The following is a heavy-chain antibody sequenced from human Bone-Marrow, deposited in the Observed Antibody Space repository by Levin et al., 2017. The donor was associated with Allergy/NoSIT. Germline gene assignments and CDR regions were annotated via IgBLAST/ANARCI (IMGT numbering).Heavy chain of an antibody. CDR3: ARDRSRYCSGGSCPGGFDY. Sequence: GESLKISCAASGFTFSSYGMHWVRQAPGKGLEWVAVIWYDGSNKYYADSVKGRFTISRDNSKNTLYLQMNSLRAEDTAVYYCARDRSRYCSGGSCPGGFDYWGQGTLVTVSS. V-gene: IGHV3-33*01. D-gene: IGHD2-15*01. CDR1: GFTFSSYG. CDR2: IWYDGSNK. J-gene: IGHJ4*02.